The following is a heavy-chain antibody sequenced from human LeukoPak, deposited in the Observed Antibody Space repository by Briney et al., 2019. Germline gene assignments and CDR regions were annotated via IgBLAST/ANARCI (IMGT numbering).Heavy chain of an antibody. CDR1: GYTFTGYY. J-gene: IGHJ4*02. Sequence: ASVKVSCKASGYTFTGYYMHWVRQAPGQGLEWMGWINPNSGGTNYAQKFQGRVTMTRDTSISTAYMELSRLRSDDTAVYYCAKSKRSIAVSEDYWGQGTLVTVSS. CDR2: INPNSGGT. D-gene: IGHD6-19*01. V-gene: IGHV1-2*02. CDR3: AKSKRSIAVSEDY.